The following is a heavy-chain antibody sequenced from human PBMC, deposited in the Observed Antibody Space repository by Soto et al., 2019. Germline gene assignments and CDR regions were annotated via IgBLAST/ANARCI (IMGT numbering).Heavy chain of an antibody. CDR2: IYYSGST. J-gene: IGHJ5*02. CDR3: ARSYYDSTGFAVDP. D-gene: IGHD3-22*01. Sequence: SETLSLTCIVSGESISGTIYYWGWIRQPPGKGLEWIGSIYYSGSTYYNPSLKSRATISVDTSKNHFSMKLTSVTAADTAVYYCARSYYDSTGFAVDPWGQGTLVTVSS. V-gene: IGHV4-39*02. CDR1: GESISGTIYY.